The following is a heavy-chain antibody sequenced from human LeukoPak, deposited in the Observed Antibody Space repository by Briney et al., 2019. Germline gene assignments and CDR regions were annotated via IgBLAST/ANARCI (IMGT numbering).Heavy chain of an antibody. D-gene: IGHD4-23*01. J-gene: IGHJ6*02. CDR3: ARDETVTTLVSYYYYGMDV. CDR1: GFTFSSYA. Sequence: GGSLRLSCTASGFTFSSYAMSWVRQAPGEGLEWVSTISYSGGSTYYADSVKGRFTISRDNSKNTLYLQMSSLRAEDTAVYYCARDETVTTLVSYYYYGMDVWGQGTTVTVSS. CDR2: ISYSGGST. V-gene: IGHV3-23*01.